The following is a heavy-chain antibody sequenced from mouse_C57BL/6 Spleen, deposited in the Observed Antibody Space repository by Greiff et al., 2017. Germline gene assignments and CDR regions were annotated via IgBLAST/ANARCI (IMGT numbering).Heavy chain of an antibody. J-gene: IGHJ4*01. CDR3: ARKPLLRALYYCAMDY. V-gene: IGHV1-69*01. CDR1: GYTFTSYW. Sequence: VQLQQPGAELVMPGASVKLSCKASGYTFTSYWMHWVQQRPGQGLEWIGEIDPSDSYTNYNQKFKGKSTLTVDKSSSTAYMQLSSLTSEDSAVYYCARKPLLRALYYCAMDYWGQGTSVTVSS. CDR2: IDPSDSYT. D-gene: IGHD1-2*01.